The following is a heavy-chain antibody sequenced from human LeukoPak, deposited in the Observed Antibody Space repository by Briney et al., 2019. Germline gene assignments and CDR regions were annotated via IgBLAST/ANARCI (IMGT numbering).Heavy chain of an antibody. CDR1: GFTFSNAW. V-gene: IGHV3-15*01. J-gene: IGHJ4*02. CDR3: TTDIRGRGGYFDY. CDR2: IKSKTDGGAT. Sequence: GGSLRLSCAASGFTFSNAWMSWVRQAPGKGLEWVGRIKSKTDGGATDHAAPVKGRFTISRDDSKNTLYLQMNSLKTEDTAIYYCTTDIRGRGGYFDYWGQGILVTVSS. D-gene: IGHD3-3*01.